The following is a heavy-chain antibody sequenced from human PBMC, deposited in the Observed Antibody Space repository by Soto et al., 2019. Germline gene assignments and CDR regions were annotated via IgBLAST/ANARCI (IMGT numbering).Heavy chain of an antibody. V-gene: IGHV3-30*18. Sequence: GSLILSCAASGFTFSSYGMHWVRQAPGKGLEWVAVISYDGSNKYYADSVKGRFTISRDNSKNTLYLQMNSLRAEDTAVYYCAKDRGYSYGYYYGMDVWGQGTTVTVSS. CDR1: GFTFSSYG. CDR2: ISYDGSNK. J-gene: IGHJ6*02. D-gene: IGHD5-18*01. CDR3: AKDRGYSYGYYYGMDV.